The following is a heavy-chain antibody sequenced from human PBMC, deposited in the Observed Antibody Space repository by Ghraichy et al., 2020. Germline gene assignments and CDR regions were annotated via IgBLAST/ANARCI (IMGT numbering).Heavy chain of an antibody. J-gene: IGHJ3*02. CDR1: GFTFSSYD. V-gene: IGHV3-30*03. CDR2: ISHDGSKK. D-gene: IGHD1-26*01. Sequence: GESLNISCAASGFTFSSYDIHWVRQAPGKGLEWVAIISHDGSKKYYADSVKGRFTISRDNSKNTLYLQMNSLRPEDTAVYYCARDRGSGSPDAFDIWGQGTMVTVSS. CDR3: ARDRGSGSPDAFDI.